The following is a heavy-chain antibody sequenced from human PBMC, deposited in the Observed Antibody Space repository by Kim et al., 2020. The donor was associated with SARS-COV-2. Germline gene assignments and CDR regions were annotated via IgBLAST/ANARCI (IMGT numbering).Heavy chain of an antibody. Sequence: SETLSLTCPVSGGSISISNYYWGWIRQPPGKGLEWIGIIYDSGSTYYNPSLRSRVTISVDTSKNQFSLRLSSVTAADTAVYYCAANMAVRWGQGTLVTVSS. J-gene: IGHJ4*02. CDR1: GGSISISNYY. CDR2: IYDSGST. CDR3: AANMAVR. V-gene: IGHV4-39*01.